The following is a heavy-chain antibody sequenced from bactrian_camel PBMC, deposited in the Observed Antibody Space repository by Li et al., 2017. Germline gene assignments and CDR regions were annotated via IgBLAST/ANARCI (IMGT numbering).Heavy chain of an antibody. J-gene: IGHJ4*01. V-gene: IGHV3S54*01. Sequence: HVQLVESGGGSVEPRRSPGPTCAASTYTGCIGWFSQAPGKGREEVAAINTGGGKTYYAATVKGRFTISHDKLRNTVDLQMSALKPEDPAMYYCTAAQDTSHLRLTAHVQLVESDGLLVQGTQVTVS. CDR1: TYTGCI. D-gene: IGHD3*01. CDR2: INTGGGKT.